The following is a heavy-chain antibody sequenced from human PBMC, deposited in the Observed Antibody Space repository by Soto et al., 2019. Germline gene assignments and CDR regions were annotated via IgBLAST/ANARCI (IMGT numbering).Heavy chain of an antibody. D-gene: IGHD4-17*01. CDR3: ARQSQDYGDFYFDY. CDR1: GGSISSSSYY. V-gene: IGHV4-39*01. J-gene: IGHJ4*02. Sequence: SETLSLTCTFSGGSISSSSYYWGWIRQPPGKGLEWIGSIYYSGSTYYNPSLKSRVTISVDTSKNQFSLKLSSVTAADTAVYYCARQSQDYGDFYFDYWGQGTLVTVSS. CDR2: IYYSGST.